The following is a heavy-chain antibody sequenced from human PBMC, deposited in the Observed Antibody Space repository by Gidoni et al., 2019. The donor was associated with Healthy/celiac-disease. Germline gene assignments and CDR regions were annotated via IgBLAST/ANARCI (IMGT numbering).Heavy chain of an antibody. CDR2: IRSKAYGGTT. CDR1: GFTFGDYA. J-gene: IGHJ4*02. CDR3: TRDIEAFIAVAGELGY. Sequence: EVQLVESGGGLVQPGRSLRLSCTASGFTFGDYAMSWVRQAPGKGLEWVGFIRSKAYGGTTEYAASVKGRFTISRDDSKSIAYLQMNSLKTEDTAVYYCTRDIEAFIAVAGELGYWGQGTLVTVSS. V-gene: IGHV3-49*04. D-gene: IGHD6-19*01.